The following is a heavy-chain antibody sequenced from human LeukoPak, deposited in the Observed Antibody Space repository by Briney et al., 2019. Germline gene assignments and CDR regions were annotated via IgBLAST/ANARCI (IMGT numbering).Heavy chain of an antibody. CDR2: ISGSGGST. CDR1: GFTFSSYS. V-gene: IGHV3-23*01. J-gene: IGHJ1*01. D-gene: IGHD2-15*01. Sequence: GGSLRLSCAASGFTFSSYSMSWVRQAPGKGLEWVSAISGSGGSTYYADSVKGRFTISRDNSKNTLYLQMNSLRAEDTAVYYCAKGGLLLTEYFQHWGQGTLVTVSS. CDR3: AKGGLLLTEYFQH.